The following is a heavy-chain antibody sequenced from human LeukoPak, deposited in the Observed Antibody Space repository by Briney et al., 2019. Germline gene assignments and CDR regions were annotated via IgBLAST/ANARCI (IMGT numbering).Heavy chain of an antibody. CDR3: ARDGPIGSSWLKH. V-gene: IGHV3-30*03. Sequence: GGSLRLSCAASGFIFNKYWMHWVRQAPGKGLEWVAVISYDGSNKYYADSVKGRFTISRDNSKNTLYLQMNSLRAEDTAVYYCARDGPIGSSWLKHWGQGTLVTVSS. D-gene: IGHD6-13*01. CDR1: GFIFNKYW. J-gene: IGHJ1*01. CDR2: ISYDGSNK.